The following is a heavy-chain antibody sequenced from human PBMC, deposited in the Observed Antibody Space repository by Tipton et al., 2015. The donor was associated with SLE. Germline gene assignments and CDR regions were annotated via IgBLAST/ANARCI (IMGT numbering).Heavy chain of an antibody. V-gene: IGHV4-59*12. Sequence: TLSLTCSVSGGSISPYYWSWIRQPPGKGLEWIGYVSDSGSTYYNPSLKSRVTISVDTSTNQFSLRLRSVTAADTAAYYCARDDYYYDSGGSAFDIWGQGTMVTVSS. J-gene: IGHJ3*02. CDR1: GGSISPYY. CDR3: ARDDYYYDSGGSAFDI. CDR2: VSDSGST. D-gene: IGHD3-22*01.